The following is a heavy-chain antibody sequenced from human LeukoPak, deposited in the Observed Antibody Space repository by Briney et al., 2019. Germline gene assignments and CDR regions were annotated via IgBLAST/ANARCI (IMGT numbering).Heavy chain of an antibody. J-gene: IGHJ3*02. CDR3: ARGETWGPNDAFDI. Sequence: SVKVSCKASGGTFSSYAISLVRQAPGQGLEWMGRIIPIFGTANYAQKFQGRVTITTDESTSTAYMELSSLRSEDTAVYYCARGETWGPNDAFDIWGQGTMVTVSS. D-gene: IGHD3-16*01. V-gene: IGHV1-69*05. CDR1: GGTFSSYA. CDR2: IIPIFGTA.